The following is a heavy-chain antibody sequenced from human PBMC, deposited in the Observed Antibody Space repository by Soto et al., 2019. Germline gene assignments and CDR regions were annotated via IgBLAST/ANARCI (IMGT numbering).Heavy chain of an antibody. D-gene: IGHD3-9*01. V-gene: IGHV1-18*01. Sequence: QVQLVQSGAEVKKPGASVKVSCKASGYTFTSYGISWVRQAPGQGLEWMGWISAYNGNTNYAQKLQGRVTMTTDTSTSTAYRELRSLRPDDTAVYYCAREGRRYFDWPWWVYYYGMDVWGQGTTVTVSS. CDR3: AREGRRYFDWPWWVYYYGMDV. J-gene: IGHJ6*02. CDR1: GYTFTSYG. CDR2: ISAYNGNT.